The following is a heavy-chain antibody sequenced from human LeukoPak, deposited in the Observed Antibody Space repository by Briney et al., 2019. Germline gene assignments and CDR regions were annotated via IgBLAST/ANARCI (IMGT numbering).Heavy chain of an antibody. V-gene: IGHV4-59*01. CDR3: ARVGQQLAENYYYGMDV. Sequence: SCKASGYTFTGYYMHWIRQPPGKGLEWIGYIYYSGSTNYNPSLKSRVTISVDTSKNQFSLKLSSVTAADTAVYSCARVGQQLAENYYYGMDVWGQGTTVTVSS. CDR2: IYYSGST. J-gene: IGHJ6*02. D-gene: IGHD6-13*01. CDR1: GYTFTGYY.